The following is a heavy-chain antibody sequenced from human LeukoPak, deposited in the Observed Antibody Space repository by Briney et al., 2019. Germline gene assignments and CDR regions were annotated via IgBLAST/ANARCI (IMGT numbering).Heavy chain of an antibody. J-gene: IGHJ5*02. CDR1: GFTVSSNH. CDR2: IYNSDST. CDR3: ARDFPILT. Sequence: PGGSLRLSCAASGFTVSSNHMNWVRQAPGKGLEWVSVIYNSDSTYYADSVKGRFTIPRDNSKNTLYLQMNSLRAEDTAVYYCARDFPILTWGQGTLVTVSS. V-gene: IGHV3-53*01.